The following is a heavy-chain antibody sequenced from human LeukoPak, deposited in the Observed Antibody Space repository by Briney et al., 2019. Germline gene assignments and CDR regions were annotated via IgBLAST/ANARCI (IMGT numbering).Heavy chain of an antibody. CDR1: GFTFSSYG. V-gene: IGHV3-30*18. CDR3: AKDQITMISQDY. D-gene: IGHD3-22*01. CDR2: ISYDGSNK. Sequence: GGSLRLSCAASGFTFSSYGMHWVRQAPGKGLEWVAVISYDGSNKYYADSVKGRFTISRDNSKNTLYLQMNSLRAEDTAVYYCAKDQITMISQDYWGQGTLVTVSS. J-gene: IGHJ4*02.